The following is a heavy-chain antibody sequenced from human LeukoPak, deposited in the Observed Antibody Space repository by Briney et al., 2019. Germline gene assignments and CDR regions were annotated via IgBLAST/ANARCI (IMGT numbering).Heavy chain of an antibody. CDR2: ISGSGGST. CDR3: ARSDYVFDY. D-gene: IGHD4-17*01. J-gene: IGHJ4*02. V-gene: IGHV3-23*01. Sequence: GGSLRLSCAAAGFTFSSYGMSWVRQAPGKGLEWVSAISGSGGSTYYADSVKGRFTISRDNAKNTLYLQMNSLRAEDTAVYYCARSDYVFDYWGQGTLVTVSS. CDR1: GFTFSSYG.